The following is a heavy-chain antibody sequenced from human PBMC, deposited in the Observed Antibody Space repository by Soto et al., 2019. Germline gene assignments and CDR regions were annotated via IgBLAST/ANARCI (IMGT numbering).Heavy chain of an antibody. D-gene: IGHD6-6*01. Sequence: GGSLRLSCAASGFTFSSYAMSWVRQAPGKGLEWVSAISGSGGSTYYADSVKGRFTISRDNSKNTLYLQMNSLRAEDTAVYYCAKDFRQLAPAYYYYMDVWGKGTTVTVSS. CDR2: ISGSGGST. CDR1: GFTFSSYA. CDR3: AKDFRQLAPAYYYYMDV. V-gene: IGHV3-23*01. J-gene: IGHJ6*03.